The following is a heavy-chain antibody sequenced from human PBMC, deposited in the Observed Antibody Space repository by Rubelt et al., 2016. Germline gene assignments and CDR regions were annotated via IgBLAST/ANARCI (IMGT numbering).Heavy chain of an antibody. V-gene: IGHV3-48*02. CDR1: GFTFSSYS. J-gene: IGHJ3*01. D-gene: IGHD3-10*01. Sequence: GGGLVQPGGSLRLSCAASGFTFSSYSMNWVRQAPGKGLEWVSYISSSSSTIYYADSVKGRFTISRDNAKNSLYLQMNSLRDEDTAVYYCARENTYGSGSDVFDFWGRGTMVTVSS. CDR3: ARENTYGSGSDVFDF. CDR2: ISSSSSTI.